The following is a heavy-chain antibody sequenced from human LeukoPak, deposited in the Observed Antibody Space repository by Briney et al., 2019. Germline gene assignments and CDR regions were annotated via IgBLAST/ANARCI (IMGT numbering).Heavy chain of an antibody. D-gene: IGHD2-21*01. CDR2: IGLVGDT. J-gene: IGHJ4*02. CDR1: GFTFSSYD. V-gene: IGHV3-13*01. CDR3: IRGSRLLGFDS. Sequence: PGGSLRLSRAASGFTFSSYDMHWVRQATGKGLEWVSGIGLVGDTYYPGSVKGRFTISRDNAKNSLYLQMNSLRAEDTALYYCIRGSRLLGFDSWGQGTLVTVSS.